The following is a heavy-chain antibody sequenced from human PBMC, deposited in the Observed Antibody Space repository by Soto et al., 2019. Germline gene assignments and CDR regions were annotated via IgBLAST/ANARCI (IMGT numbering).Heavy chain of an antibody. V-gene: IGHV3-23*01. CDR1: GFTFSSYA. Sequence: GGSLRLSCAASGFTFSSYAMSWVRQAPGKWLEWVSAISGSGGSTYYADSVKGRFTISRDNSKNTLYLQMNSLRAEDTAVYYCAKDFPYGDYSTEGDYWGQGTLVTVSS. J-gene: IGHJ4*02. CDR3: AKDFPYGDYSTEGDY. D-gene: IGHD4-17*01. CDR2: ISGSGGST.